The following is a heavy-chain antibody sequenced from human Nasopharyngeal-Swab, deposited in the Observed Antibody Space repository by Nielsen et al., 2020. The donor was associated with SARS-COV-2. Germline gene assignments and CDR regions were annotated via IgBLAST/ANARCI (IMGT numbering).Heavy chain of an antibody. J-gene: IGHJ6*02. CDR2: INPTDGST. CDR3: ARVLPFRITGTSGMDV. Sequence: ASVKVSCKASGYTFTSYYLHWVRQAPGQGLEWMGIINPTDGSTSYAQKFEGGVTMTRVTSTSTVYMELNSLRSEDTAVYYCARVLPFRITGTSGMDVWGQGTTVTVSS. V-gene: IGHV1-46*01. D-gene: IGHD1-7*01. CDR1: GYTFTSYY.